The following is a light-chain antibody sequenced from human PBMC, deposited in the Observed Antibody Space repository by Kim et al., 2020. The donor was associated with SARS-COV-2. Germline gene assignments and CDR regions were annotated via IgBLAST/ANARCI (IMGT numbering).Light chain of an antibody. CDR2: DAS. J-gene: IGKJ4*01. CDR1: QSVNPY. CDR3: QLRTNWLT. Sequence: EIVLTQSPATLSLSPGERATLSCRASQSVNPYLAWYQQKPGQAPRLLIYDASKRATGIPARFSGSGSGTDFTLTISSLEPDDFAVYYCQLRTNWLTSGGGTKVDIK. V-gene: IGKV3-11*01.